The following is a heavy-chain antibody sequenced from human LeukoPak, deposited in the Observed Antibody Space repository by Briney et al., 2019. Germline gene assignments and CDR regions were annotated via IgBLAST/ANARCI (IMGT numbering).Heavy chain of an antibody. CDR2: ISTSGRTI. J-gene: IGHJ5*02. D-gene: IGHD1-26*01. CDR3: ARGWELDP. CDR1: GFTFSTYE. Sequence: GGSLTLSCAASGFTFSTYEMSWVRQAPGKGLEWISYISTSGRTIYYADSVKGRFTISRDTAKNSLFLQMNSLRVEDTAVYYCARGWELDPWGQGTLVTVSS. V-gene: IGHV3-48*03.